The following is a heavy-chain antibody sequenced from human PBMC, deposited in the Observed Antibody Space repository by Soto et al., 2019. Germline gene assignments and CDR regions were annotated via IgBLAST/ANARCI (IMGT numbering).Heavy chain of an antibody. Sequence: EVYVVESGGGLVRPGGSLTLCCAPSGFTRSSTCIHWVRQILGKGLVWVARINADGRTINYADSVRGRFTISRDTAKNTVYLQMNNLRAEDTAIYYCPAKPKCWGQGLQVTVSS. J-gene: IGHJ4*02. CDR2: INADGRTI. V-gene: IGHV3-74*01. CDR3: PAKPKC. CDR1: GFTRSSTC.